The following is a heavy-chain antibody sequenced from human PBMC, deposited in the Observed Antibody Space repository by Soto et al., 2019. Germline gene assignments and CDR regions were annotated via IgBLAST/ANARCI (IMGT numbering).Heavy chain of an antibody. D-gene: IGHD6-6*01. V-gene: IGHV1-18*01. Sequence: QVQLVQSGAEVKKPGASVKVSCKASGYTFTSYGISWVRQAPGQGLEWMGWISAYNGNTNYAQKLQGRVTMTTDTSTSTAYMELRSLRSDDTAVYYCARDVSLVYSSSGSYYYYYCMDVWGQGTTVTVSS. J-gene: IGHJ6*02. CDR2: ISAYNGNT. CDR1: GYTFTSYG. CDR3: ARDVSLVYSSSGSYYYYYCMDV.